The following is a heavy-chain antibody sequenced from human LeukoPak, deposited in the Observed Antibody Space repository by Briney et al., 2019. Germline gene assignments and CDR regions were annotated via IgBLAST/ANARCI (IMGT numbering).Heavy chain of an antibody. CDR2: MNPNSGNT. CDR1: GYTFTSYD. V-gene: IGHV1-8*01. CDR3: ARGRVTMVQGVIMYYFDY. J-gene: IGHJ4*02. D-gene: IGHD3-10*01. Sequence: ASVKVSCKASGYTFTSYDINWVRQATGQGLEWMGWMNPNSGNTGYAQKFQGRVTMTRNTSISTAYMELSSLRSEDTAVYYCARGRVTMVQGVIMYYFDYWGQGTLVTVSS.